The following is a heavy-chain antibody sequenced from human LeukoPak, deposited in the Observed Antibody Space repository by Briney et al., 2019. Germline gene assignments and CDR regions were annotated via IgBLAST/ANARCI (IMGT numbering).Heavy chain of an antibody. CDR3: ARQPGIAAAGSGDWFDP. V-gene: IGHV4-59*01. D-gene: IGHD6-13*01. CDR2: IYYSGST. J-gene: IGHJ5*02. Sequence: SETLSLTCTVSGGSISSYYWSWIRQPPGKGLEWIGYIYYSGSTNYNPSLKSRVTISVDTSKNQFSLKLSSVTAADTAVYYCARQPGIAAAGSGDWFDPWAREPWSPSPQ. CDR1: GGSISSYY.